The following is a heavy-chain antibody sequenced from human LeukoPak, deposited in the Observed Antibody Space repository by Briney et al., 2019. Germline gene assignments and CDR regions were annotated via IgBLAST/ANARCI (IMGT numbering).Heavy chain of an antibody. Sequence: GGSLRLSCAASGFTFSDYCMSWIRQAPGKGLEWVSYISSSGSTIYYADSVKGRFTISRDNSKNTLYLQMNSLRAEDTAVYYCARDRYSSGWYWFDPWGQGTLVTVSS. CDR1: GFTFSDYC. J-gene: IGHJ5*02. CDR3: ARDRYSSGWYWFDP. D-gene: IGHD6-19*01. V-gene: IGHV3-11*04. CDR2: ISSSGSTI.